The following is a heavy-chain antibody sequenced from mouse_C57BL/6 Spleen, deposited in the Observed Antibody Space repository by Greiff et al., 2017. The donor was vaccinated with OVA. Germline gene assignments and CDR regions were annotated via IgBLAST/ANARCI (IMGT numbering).Heavy chain of an antibody. D-gene: IGHD2-12*01. CDR1: GFSLTSYG. V-gene: IGHV2-3*01. CDR2: IWGDGST. CDR3: AIDNYDYAMDY. J-gene: IGHJ4*01. Sequence: VMLVESGPGLVAPSQSLSITCTVSGFSLTSYGVSWVRQPPGKGLEWLGVIWGDGSTNYHSALISRLSLSKDNSKSQGFLKLNSLQTDDTATYYCAIDNYDYAMDYWDQGTSVTVSS.